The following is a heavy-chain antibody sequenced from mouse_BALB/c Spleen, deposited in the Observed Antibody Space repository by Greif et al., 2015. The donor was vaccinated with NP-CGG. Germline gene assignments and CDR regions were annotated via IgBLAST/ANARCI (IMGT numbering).Heavy chain of an antibody. V-gene: IGHV1-4*01. J-gene: IGHJ4*01. CDR1: GYTFTSYT. D-gene: IGHD2-14*01. CDR3: ARGGYDEGDAMDY. CDR2: INPSSGYT. Sequence: VQLQQSGAELARPGASVKMSCKASGYTFTSYTMHWVKQRPGQGLEWIGYINPSSGYTNYNQKFKDKATLTADKSSSTAYMQLSSLTSEDSAVYYCARGGYDEGDAMDYWGQGTSVTVSS.